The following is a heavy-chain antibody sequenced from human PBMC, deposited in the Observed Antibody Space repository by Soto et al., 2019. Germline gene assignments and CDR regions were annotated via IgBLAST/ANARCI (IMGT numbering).Heavy chain of an antibody. CDR3: ARGEVTMVRGVIIDNWFDP. CDR1: GGSISSGGYY. J-gene: IGHJ5*02. D-gene: IGHD3-10*01. V-gene: IGHV4-31*03. Sequence: QVQLQESGPGLVKPSQTLSLTCTVSGGSISSGGYYWSWIRQHPGKGLEWIGYIYYSGSTYYNPSLKSRVTISVDTSKNQFSLKLSSVTAADTAVYYCARGEVTMVRGVIIDNWFDPWGQGTLVTVSS. CDR2: IYYSGST.